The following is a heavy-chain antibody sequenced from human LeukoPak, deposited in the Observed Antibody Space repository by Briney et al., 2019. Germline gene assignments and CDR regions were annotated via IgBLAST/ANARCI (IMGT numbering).Heavy chain of an antibody. V-gene: IGHV3-64*01. CDR1: GFTFSTYS. J-gene: IGHJ4*02. D-gene: IGHD2-2*01. CDR3: ARYSGYCSSTSCTTSFIDS. CDR2: ISGNGGST. Sequence: GGSLRLSCAASGFTFSTYSMHWVRQAPGKGLEYVSAISGNGGSTYYANSVKGRFTISRDNAKNTLYLQMDSLRAEDMAVYYCARYSGYCSSTSCTTSFIDSWGQGTLVTVSS.